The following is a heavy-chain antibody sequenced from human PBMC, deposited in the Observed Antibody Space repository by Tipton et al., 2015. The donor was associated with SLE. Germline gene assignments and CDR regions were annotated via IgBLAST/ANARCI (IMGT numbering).Heavy chain of an antibody. CDR1: GVSITSHF. CDR3: ARGGYCSRARCPPVESYGVGV. V-gene: IGHV4-59*11. D-gene: IGHD2-2*01. Sequence: TLSLTCNVSGVSITSHFWSWIRQPPGKGLELIGYMFYSETPNYNPTLKSRVTISVDTSKNQVSLEVRSVTVADTAMYYCARGGYCSRARCPPVESYGVGVWGQGTTVTV. CDR2: MFYSETP. J-gene: IGHJ6*02.